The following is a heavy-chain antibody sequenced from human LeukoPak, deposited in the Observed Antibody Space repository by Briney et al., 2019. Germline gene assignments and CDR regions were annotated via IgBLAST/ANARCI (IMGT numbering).Heavy chain of an antibody. D-gene: IGHD3-22*01. Sequence: ASVKVSCKVSGYTLTELSMHWVRQAPGKGLEWMGGFDPEDGETIYAQKFQGRVTMTEDTSTDTAYVELSSLRSEDTAVYYCATNYYDSSGYYFGFLVYWGQGTLVTVSS. CDR1: GYTLTELS. J-gene: IGHJ4*02. V-gene: IGHV1-24*01. CDR3: ATNYYDSSGYYFGFLVY. CDR2: FDPEDGET.